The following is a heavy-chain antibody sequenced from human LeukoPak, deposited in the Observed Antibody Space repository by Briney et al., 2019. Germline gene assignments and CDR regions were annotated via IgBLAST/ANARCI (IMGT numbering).Heavy chain of an antibody. V-gene: IGHV3-23*01. Sequence: PEGSLRLSCAASGFTFSSSAMSWVRQAPGKGLEWVSAISNNGGYTYYADSVQGRFTISRDNSKSTLCLQMNSLRAEDTAVYYCARWYDFGDYWGQGTLVTVSS. CDR3: ARWYDFGDY. D-gene: IGHD3-3*01. CDR2: ISNNGGYT. J-gene: IGHJ4*02. CDR1: GFTFSSSA.